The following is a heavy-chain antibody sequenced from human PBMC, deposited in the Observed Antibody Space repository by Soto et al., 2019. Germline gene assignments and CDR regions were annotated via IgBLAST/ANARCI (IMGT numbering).Heavy chain of an antibody. Sequence: ASVKVSCKASGGTFNKFAFSWVRQAPGQGFEWMGGIIPVFRSANYAQRFRGRITITADEYTSTVYLYLNDLRSDDTAVYYCARRYCASDNCPLFYYFVDLWGLGTTVTVS. CDR3: ARRYCASDNCPLFYYFVDL. CDR2: IIPVFRSA. V-gene: IGHV1-69*13. D-gene: IGHD2-21*02. J-gene: IGHJ6*02. CDR1: GGTFNKFA.